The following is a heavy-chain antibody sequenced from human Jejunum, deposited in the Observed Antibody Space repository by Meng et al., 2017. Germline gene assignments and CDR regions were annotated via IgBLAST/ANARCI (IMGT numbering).Heavy chain of an antibody. CDR2: INAGNGNT. J-gene: IGHJ4*02. CDR3: AREGIAVAGPDY. Sequence: QVPVLESGSEVKKPGASVKGSCKATGYTFTSYAMHWVRQAPGQRLEWMGWINAGNGNTKYSQKFQGRVTITRDTSASTAYMELSSLRSEDTAVYYCAREGIAVAGPDYWGQGTLVTASS. V-gene: IGHV1-3*01. CDR1: GYTFTSYA. D-gene: IGHD6-19*01.